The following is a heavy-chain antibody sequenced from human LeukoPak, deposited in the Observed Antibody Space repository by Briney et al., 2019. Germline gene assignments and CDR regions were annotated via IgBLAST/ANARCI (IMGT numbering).Heavy chain of an antibody. CDR2: ISGSGDNT. V-gene: IGHV3-23*01. Sequence: GGSLRLSCAASGFTFSGFAMSWVRRTPGKGLEWVSGISGSGDNTLYADSVKGRFTISRDNSKNTLYLQMNSLRAEDTAVYYCAKGRGDLRGAFDYWGQGTLVTVSS. CDR1: GFTFSGFA. CDR3: AKGRGDLRGAFDY. J-gene: IGHJ4*02. D-gene: IGHD3-10*01.